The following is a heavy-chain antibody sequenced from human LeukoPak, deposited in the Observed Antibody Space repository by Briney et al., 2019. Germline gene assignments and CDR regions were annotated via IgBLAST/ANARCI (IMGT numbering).Heavy chain of an antibody. Sequence: PSETLSLTCAVYDGSFSGHYWSWIRQPPGKGLEWIGEINHSGSTNYNPSLKSRVTISVDTSKNQFSLKLSSVTAADTAVYYCARYRTSGTTFDMWGQGTMVTVSS. CDR1: DGSFSGHY. J-gene: IGHJ3*02. D-gene: IGHD1-1*01. CDR3: ARYRTSGTTFDM. V-gene: IGHV4-34*01. CDR2: INHSGST.